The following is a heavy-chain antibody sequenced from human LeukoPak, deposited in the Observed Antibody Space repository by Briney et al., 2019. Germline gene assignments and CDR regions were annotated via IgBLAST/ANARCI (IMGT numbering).Heavy chain of an antibody. Sequence: GGSLRLSCAASGFTFSSYAMSWVRQAPGKGLEWVSSISSSSTYIYYADSMKGRFTISRDNAKNSLYLQMSSLRAEDTAVYYCAREGYSSNWYHFDYWGQGTLVTVSS. CDR3: AREGYSSNWYHFDY. CDR1: GFTFSSYA. D-gene: IGHD6-13*01. J-gene: IGHJ4*02. CDR2: ISSSSTYI. V-gene: IGHV3-21*01.